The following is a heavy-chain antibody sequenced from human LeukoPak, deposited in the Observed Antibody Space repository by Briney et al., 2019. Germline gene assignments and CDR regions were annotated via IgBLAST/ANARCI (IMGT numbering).Heavy chain of an antibody. CDR3: ARDAVDTANAV. CDR2: INSDGSIT. CDR1: GFTFSSYA. Sequence: GGSLRLSCAASGFTFSSYAMSWVRQAPGKGLEWVSHINSDGSITSYADSVKGRFTISRDNAKNTLYLQMNSLRAEDTAVYYCARDAVDTANAVWGQGTTVTVSS. J-gene: IGHJ6*02. D-gene: IGHD5-18*01. V-gene: IGHV3-74*01.